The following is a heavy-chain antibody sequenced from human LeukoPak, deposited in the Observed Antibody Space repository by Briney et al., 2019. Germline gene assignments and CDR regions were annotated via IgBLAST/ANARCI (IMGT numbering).Heavy chain of an antibody. CDR2: LYPGGDRA. Sequence: PRASVKVSCKASGYAFTGYYMHWVRQAPGQGLEWMAVLYPGGDRAIYAQRFQGRLTLTRDTSTDTVYMEVSSLASEDTAVYYCASEVPRTSRFDHWGQGTLVTVSS. D-gene: IGHD2-8*01. CDR3: ASEVPRTSRFDH. J-gene: IGHJ4*02. V-gene: IGHV1-46*01. CDR1: GYAFTGYY.